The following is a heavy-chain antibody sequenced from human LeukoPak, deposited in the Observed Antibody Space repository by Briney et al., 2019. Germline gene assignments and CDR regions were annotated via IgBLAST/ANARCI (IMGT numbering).Heavy chain of an antibody. J-gene: IGHJ3*02. V-gene: IGHV3-21*01. CDR3: ARVDLVVAVSAFDI. CDR2: ISSSSSYI. D-gene: IGHD3-22*01. CDR1: GFTFSSYS. Sequence: GGSLRLSCAASGFTFSSYSMNWVRQAPGKGLEWVSSISSSSSYIYYADSVKGRFTISRDNAKNSLYLQMNSLRAEDTAVYYCARVDLVVAVSAFDIWGQGTMVTVSS.